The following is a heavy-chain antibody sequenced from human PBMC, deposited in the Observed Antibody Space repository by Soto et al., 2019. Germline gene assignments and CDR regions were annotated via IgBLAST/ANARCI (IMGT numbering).Heavy chain of an antibody. Sequence: GALRLSCAASGFTFSIYSMNWVRQAPGKGLEWVSYIMPGSSHIFYADSVKGRFTISRDNSKNTLYLQMNSLRAEDTAVYYCAKGRVSITMVRGVKSKDNYYYYYGMDVWGQGTTVTVSS. V-gene: IGHV3-48*01. CDR1: GFTFSIYS. CDR3: AKGRVSITMVRGVKSKDNYYYYYGMDV. J-gene: IGHJ6*02. D-gene: IGHD3-10*01. CDR2: IMPGSSHI.